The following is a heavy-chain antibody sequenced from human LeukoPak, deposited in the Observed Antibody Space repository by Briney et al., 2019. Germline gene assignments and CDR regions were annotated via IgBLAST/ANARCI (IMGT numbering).Heavy chain of an antibody. CDR3: ARDLQVDLQSEDAAFYYGMDV. CDR2: VYYTGRT. D-gene: IGHD2-15*01. J-gene: IGHJ6*02. CDR1: GASISSHY. V-gene: IGHV4-59*11. Sequence: NPSETLSLTCNVSGASISSHYWSWIRQPPGEGLEWIGYVYYTGRTNYSPSLKSRVTISVDTSKNQFSLRLTSVTAADTAVYYCARDLQVDLQSEDAAFYYGMDVWGQGTTVTVSS.